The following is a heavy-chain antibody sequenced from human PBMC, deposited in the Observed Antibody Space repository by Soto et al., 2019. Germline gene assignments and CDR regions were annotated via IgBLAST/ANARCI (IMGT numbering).Heavy chain of an antibody. Sequence: SETLSLTCTVSGGSISSSDYYWGWIRQPPGKGLEWIGEINHSGSTNYNPSLKSRVTISVDTSKNQFSLKLSSVTAADTAVYYCSRGRSSYCSSTSCYVNWFDPWGQGTLVT. J-gene: IGHJ5*02. D-gene: IGHD2-2*01. CDR1: GGSISSSDYY. V-gene: IGHV4-39*07. CDR3: SRGRSSYCSSTSCYVNWFDP. CDR2: INHSGST.